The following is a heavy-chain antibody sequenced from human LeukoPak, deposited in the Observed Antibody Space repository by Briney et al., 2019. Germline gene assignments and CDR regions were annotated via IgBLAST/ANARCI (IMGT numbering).Heavy chain of an antibody. CDR2: IYPGDSNT. CDR3: ASVYSSTSWDY. J-gene: IGHJ4*02. Sequence: GESLKISCMGAGYTFTSYWIGWVRQVPGKGLEWMGIIYPGDSNTRYSPSFQGQVTISADKSISTAYLQWSSLKASDTAIYYCASVYSSTSWDYWGQGTLVTVSS. CDR1: GYTFTSYW. D-gene: IGHD6-13*01. V-gene: IGHV5-51*01.